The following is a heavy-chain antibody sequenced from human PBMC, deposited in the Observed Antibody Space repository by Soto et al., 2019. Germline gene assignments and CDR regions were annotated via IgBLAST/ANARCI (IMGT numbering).Heavy chain of an antibody. CDR3: ASIRITLIVVNY. CDR2: IYYSGST. CDR1: VGSISSSSYY. Sequence: SQTLSLTCTVSVGSISSSSYYWGWIRQPPGKGLEWIGSIYYSGSTYYNPSLKSRVTISVDTYKNQFCMNLSSVTAEDTAVYYCASIRITLIVVNYWGKGTLVTVSS. D-gene: IGHD3-22*01. J-gene: IGHJ4*02. V-gene: IGHV4-39*01.